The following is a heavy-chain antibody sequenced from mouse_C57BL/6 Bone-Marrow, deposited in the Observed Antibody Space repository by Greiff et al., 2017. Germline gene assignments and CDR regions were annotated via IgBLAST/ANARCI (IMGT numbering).Heavy chain of an antibody. V-gene: IGHV1-55*01. CDR3: ARGQLKLQDY. CDR1: GYTFTSYW. CDR2: IYPGSGST. D-gene: IGHD3-2*02. J-gene: IGHJ2*01. Sequence: VQLQQSGAELVKPGASVKMSCKASGYTFTSYWITWVKQRPGQGLEWIGDIYPGSGSTNYNEKFKSKATLTVDTSSSTAYMQLSSLTSEDSEVYDSARGQLKLQDYWGQGTTLTVSS.